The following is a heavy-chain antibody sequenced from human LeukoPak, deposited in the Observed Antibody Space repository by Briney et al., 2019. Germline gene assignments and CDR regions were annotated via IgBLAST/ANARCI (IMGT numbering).Heavy chain of an antibody. CDR2: IYTSGST. CDR3: ARLPGTSPRSWFDP. CDR1: GGSISSGSYY. J-gene: IGHJ5*02. D-gene: IGHD2-2*01. Sequence: SETLPLTCTVSGGSISSGSYYWSWIRQPAGKGLEWIGRIYTSGSTNYNPSLKSRVTISVDTSKNQFSLKLSSVTAADTAVYYCARLPGTSPRSWFDPWGQGTLVTVSS. V-gene: IGHV4-61*02.